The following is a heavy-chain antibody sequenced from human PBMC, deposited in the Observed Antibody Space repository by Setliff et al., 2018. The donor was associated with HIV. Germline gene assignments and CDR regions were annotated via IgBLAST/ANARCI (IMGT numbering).Heavy chain of an antibody. D-gene: IGHD5-18*01. CDR3: AKGTLSDTWYFDV. CDR2: IYKAGKT. Sequence: GSLRLSCEASGFRVTDTYMAWVRQAPGKGLEWVTLIYKAGKTYYADFVKGRFTIARDNAKNSLYLQMNSLRAEDMAFYYCAKGTLSDTWYFDVWGQGTLVTVSS. J-gene: IGHJ2*01. CDR1: GFRVTDTY. V-gene: IGHV3-53*05.